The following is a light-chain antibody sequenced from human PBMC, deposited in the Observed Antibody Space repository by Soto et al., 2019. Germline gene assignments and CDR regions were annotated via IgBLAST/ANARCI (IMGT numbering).Light chain of an antibody. CDR2: GAS. V-gene: IGKV3-20*01. J-gene: IGKJ1*01. CDR1: QSVSSSY. Sequence: EIVLTQSPGTLSLSPGERATLSCRASQSVSSSYLAWYQQKPGRAPRLLMYGASTRATGIPDRFSGSGSGTDFTLTISRLEPEDCAVYYCQQYGSSPRTFGQRTKVEIK. CDR3: QQYGSSPRT.